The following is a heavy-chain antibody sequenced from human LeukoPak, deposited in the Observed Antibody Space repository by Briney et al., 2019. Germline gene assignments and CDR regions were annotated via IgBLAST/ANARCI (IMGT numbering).Heavy chain of an antibody. Sequence: GGSLRLSCAASGFIFSSYGMHWVRQAPGQGLEWVAVIWYDGSNKYYADSVKGRFTISRDNSKNTLYLQMNSLRAEDTAVYYCARPTYSGSYYWFDYWGQGTLVTVSS. CDR1: GFIFSSYG. D-gene: IGHD1-26*01. J-gene: IGHJ4*02. CDR2: IWYDGSNK. V-gene: IGHV3-33*08. CDR3: ARPTYSGSYYWFDY.